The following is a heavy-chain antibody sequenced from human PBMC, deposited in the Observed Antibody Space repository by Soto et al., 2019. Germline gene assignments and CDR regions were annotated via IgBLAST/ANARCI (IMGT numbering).Heavy chain of an antibody. CDR2: IYYRGST. CDR1: GGSISSGDYY. Sequence: QVQLQESGPGLVKPSQTLSLTCTVSGGSISSGDYYWSWIRQPPGKGLEWIGYIYYRGSTDYNPSLMSRVTIAVATSKHQCSLKLSSVAAADTAVYYCARGFKGKAAAGLDYWGQGALVTFSS. CDR3: ARGFKGKAAAGLDY. D-gene: IGHD6-13*01. V-gene: IGHV4-30-4*01. J-gene: IGHJ4*02.